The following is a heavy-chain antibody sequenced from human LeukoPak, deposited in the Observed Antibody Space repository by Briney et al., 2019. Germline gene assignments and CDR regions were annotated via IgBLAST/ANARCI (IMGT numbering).Heavy chain of an antibody. Sequence: GGSLRLSCAASGFTFSSYEMNWVRQAPGKGLEWVSYISSSGSTIYYADSVKGRFTISRDNAKNSLYLQMNSLRAEDTAVYYCARAATYYDILTGYFGYYYYYMDVWGKGTTVTVSS. J-gene: IGHJ6*03. CDR3: ARAATYYDILTGYFGYYYYYMDV. D-gene: IGHD3-9*01. CDR2: ISSSGSTI. CDR1: GFTFSSYE. V-gene: IGHV3-48*03.